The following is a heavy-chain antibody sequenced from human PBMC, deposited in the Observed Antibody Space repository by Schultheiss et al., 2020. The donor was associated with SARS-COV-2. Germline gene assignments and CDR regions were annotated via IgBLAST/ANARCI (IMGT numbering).Heavy chain of an antibody. CDR3: VKAGDTAMVDGYFDY. Sequence: GGSLRLSCAASGFTFSSYGMHWVRQAPGKGLEWVAVISYDGSNKYYADSVKGRFTISRDNAKDSLFLQMNSLRAEDTAVYYCVKAGDTAMVDGYFDYWGQGTLVTVSS. J-gene: IGHJ4*02. CDR1: GFTFSSYG. D-gene: IGHD5-18*01. CDR2: ISYDGSNK. V-gene: IGHV3-30*18.